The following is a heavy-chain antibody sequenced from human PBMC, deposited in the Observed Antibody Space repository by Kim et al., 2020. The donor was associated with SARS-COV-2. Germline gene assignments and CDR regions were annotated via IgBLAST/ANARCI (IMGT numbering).Heavy chain of an antibody. CDR3: ARDLSQQGNFDY. V-gene: IGHV1-46*01. Sequence: SYAQKFQGRVTMTRDTSTSTVYMELSSLRSEDTAVYYCARDLSQQGNFDYWGQGTLVTVSS. J-gene: IGHJ4*02. D-gene: IGHD1-1*01.